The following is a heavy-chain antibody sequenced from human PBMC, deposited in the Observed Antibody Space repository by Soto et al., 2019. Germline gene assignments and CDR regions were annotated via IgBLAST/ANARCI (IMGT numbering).Heavy chain of an antibody. CDR2: INPSGGST. Sequence: GASVKVSCKASGYTFTSYYMHWVRQAPGQGLEWMGIINPSGGSTSYAQKFQGRVTMTRDTSTSTVYMELSSLRSEDTAVYYCARDCSRYYYDSSGYYPFDYWGQGTLVTVSS. J-gene: IGHJ4*02. CDR1: GYTFTSYY. CDR3: ARDCSRYYYDSSGYYPFDY. D-gene: IGHD3-22*01. V-gene: IGHV1-46*03.